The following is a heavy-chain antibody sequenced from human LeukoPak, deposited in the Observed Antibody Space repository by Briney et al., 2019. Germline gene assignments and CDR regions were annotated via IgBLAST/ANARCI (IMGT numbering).Heavy chain of an antibody. CDR1: GFTFSGFG. CDR2: LSYDGSNK. V-gene: IGHV3-30*18. D-gene: IGHD6-19*01. CDR3: AKDKSIAVAGTSDYFDY. Sequence: GGSLRLSCEASGFTFSGFGMHWVRQAPGKGLEWVAVLSYDGSNKYYTDSVKGRFTISRDNSKNTLFMQMNSLRAEDTAVYYCAKDKSIAVAGTSDYFDYWGQGTLVTVSS. J-gene: IGHJ4*02.